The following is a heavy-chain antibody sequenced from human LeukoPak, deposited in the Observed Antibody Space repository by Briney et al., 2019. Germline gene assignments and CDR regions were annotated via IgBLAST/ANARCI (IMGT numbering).Heavy chain of an antibody. V-gene: IGHV1-8*01. J-gene: IGHJ4*02. Sequence: GASVKVSCKASGYTFTSYDINWVRQATGQGLEWMGWMNPNSGNTGYAQKFQGRVTMTRNTSISTAYMELSSLRSEDTAVYYCARGFSRKYYDFWSGYPTPADYWGQGTLVTVSS. CDR2: MNPNSGNT. CDR3: ARGFSRKYYDFWSGYPTPADY. D-gene: IGHD3-3*01. CDR1: GYTFTSYD.